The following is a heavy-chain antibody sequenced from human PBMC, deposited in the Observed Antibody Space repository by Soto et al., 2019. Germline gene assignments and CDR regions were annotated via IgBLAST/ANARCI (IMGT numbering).Heavy chain of an antibody. CDR3: ARGTQWLRKRGYVDY. V-gene: IGHV1-69*13. CDR2: IIPIFGTA. D-gene: IGHD5-12*01. J-gene: IGHJ4*02. CDR1: GGTFSSYA. Sequence: SVKVSCKASGGTFSSYAISWVRQPPGQGLEWMGGIIPIFGTANYAQKFQGRVTITADESTSTAYMELSSLRSEDTAVYYCARGTQWLRKRGYVDYWGQGTLVTVSS.